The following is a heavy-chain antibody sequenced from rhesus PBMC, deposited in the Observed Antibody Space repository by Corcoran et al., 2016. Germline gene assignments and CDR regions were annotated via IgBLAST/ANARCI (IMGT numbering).Heavy chain of an antibody. D-gene: IGHD6-25*01. CDR3: ARGAGGRYHFDY. CDR2: IYGNSAST. Sequence: QVKLQQWGEGLVKPSETLSLTCDVYGGSISGYYYWSWIRQPAGKGLQWIGYIYGNSASTYYNPSLKSRVTISKDTSKNQFSLKLSSVTAADRAVYYCARGAGGRYHFDYWGQGVLVTVSS. J-gene: IGHJ4*01. V-gene: IGHV4-73*01. CDR1: GGSISGYYY.